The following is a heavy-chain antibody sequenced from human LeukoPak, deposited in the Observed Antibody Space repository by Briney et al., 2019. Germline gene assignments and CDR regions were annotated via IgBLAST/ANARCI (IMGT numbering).Heavy chain of an antibody. D-gene: IGHD6-19*01. CDR1: GYSFTSYW. Sequence: GASLKISCKGPGYSFTSYWIGWVRQMPGKGLEWMGIIYPGDSDTRYSPSFQGQVTISADKSISTAYLQWSSLKASDTAMYYCARHGRGWYHDFDYWGQGTLVTVSS. CDR3: ARHGRGWYHDFDY. V-gene: IGHV5-51*01. CDR2: IYPGDSDT. J-gene: IGHJ4*02.